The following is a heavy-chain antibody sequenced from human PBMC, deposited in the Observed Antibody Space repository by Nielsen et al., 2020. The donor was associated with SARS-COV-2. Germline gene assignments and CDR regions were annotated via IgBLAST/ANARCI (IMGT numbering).Heavy chain of an antibody. CDR3: ARADREYGSPSDY. CDR1: GFTFSTYS. CDR2: ISTSSTYI. Sequence: GGSLRLSCAASGFTFSTYSMHWVRQAPGKGLEWVSFISTSSTYIYYADSVKGRFTISRDNAKNSLYLQMNSLRAEDTAVYYCARADREYGSPSDYWGQGTLVTVSS. V-gene: IGHV3-21*01. J-gene: IGHJ4*02. D-gene: IGHD6-6*01.